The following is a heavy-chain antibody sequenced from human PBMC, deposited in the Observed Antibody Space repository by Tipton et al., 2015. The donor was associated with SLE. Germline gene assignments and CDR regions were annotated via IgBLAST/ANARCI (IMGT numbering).Heavy chain of an antibody. CDR1: GGSISSGGYY. J-gene: IGHJ4*02. CDR2: IYYSGST. Sequence: TLSLTCTVSGGSISSGGYYWSWIRQHPGKGLEWIGYIYYSGSTYYNPSLKSRVTISIDTSKDQFSLSLSSVTAADTAVYYCARDIGLIGAGVTPLDYWGQGTLVIVSS. V-gene: IGHV4-31*03. CDR3: ARDIGLIGAGVTPLDY. D-gene: IGHD3-10*01.